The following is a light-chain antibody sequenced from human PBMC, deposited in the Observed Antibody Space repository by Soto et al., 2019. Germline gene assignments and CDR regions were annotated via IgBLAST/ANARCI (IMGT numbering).Light chain of an antibody. CDR1: QSVSGTY. CDR2: GAS. CDR3: QEFGTSRT. Sequence: EIVLTQSPGTLSLSPGERAILSCRASQSVSGTYLAWYQQKPGQAPRLLIYGASSRATGIPDRFSGSGSGTDFTLTVSRLAAEDFAVYYCQEFGTSRTFGQGTKVEIK. J-gene: IGKJ1*01. V-gene: IGKV3-20*01.